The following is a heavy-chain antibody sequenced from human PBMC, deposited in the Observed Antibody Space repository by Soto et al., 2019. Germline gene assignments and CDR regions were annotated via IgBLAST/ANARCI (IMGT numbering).Heavy chain of an antibody. CDR1: GYTFTSYG. V-gene: IGHV1-18*01. Sequence: ASVKVSCKTSGYTFTSYGITWVRQAPGQGLEWMGWITTDKGKTTYAQKFRGRVTMTTDTSTSTVYMELRNLRSDDTAVYYCARCIQQDYYYGMDVWGQGTTVTVSS. CDR2: ITTDKGKT. D-gene: IGHD5-18*01. J-gene: IGHJ6*02. CDR3: ARCIQQDYYYGMDV.